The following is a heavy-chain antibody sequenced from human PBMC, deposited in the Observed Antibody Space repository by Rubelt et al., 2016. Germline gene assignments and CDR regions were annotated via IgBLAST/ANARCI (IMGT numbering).Heavy chain of an antibody. CDR1: GGSISSTLYY. CDR3: ANSMNGGADY. J-gene: IGHJ4*02. D-gene: IGHD3-3*02. Sequence: QLQLQESGPGLVKPSETLSLTCTVSGGSISSTLYYWSWIRQPPGKGLEWIGEINHSGSTNYNPSLKSRVTISVDTSKNQFSLKLSSGTAADTAVYYCANSMNGGADYWGQGTLVTVSS. V-gene: IGHV4-39*07. CDR2: INHSGST.